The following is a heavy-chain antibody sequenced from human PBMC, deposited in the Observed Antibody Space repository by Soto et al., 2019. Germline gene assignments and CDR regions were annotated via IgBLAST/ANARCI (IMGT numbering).Heavy chain of an antibody. J-gene: IGHJ5*02. CDR1: GFSFNTYG. V-gene: IGHV3-33*01. Sequence: GSLRLSCAASGFSFNTYGMNWVRQAPGRGLEWVALIWYHGAYEYYADSVKGRFTISRDNSRNTLYLQMNSLKAEDTAVYYCARTRRGETAIITDGLDLWGQGTLVTVSS. D-gene: IGHD5-18*01. CDR3: ARTRRGETAIITDGLDL. CDR2: IWYHGAYE.